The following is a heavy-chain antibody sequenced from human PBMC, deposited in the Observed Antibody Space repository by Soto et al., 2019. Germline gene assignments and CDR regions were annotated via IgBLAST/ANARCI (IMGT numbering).Heavy chain of an antibody. J-gene: IGHJ3*02. D-gene: IGHD3-16*01. CDR1: GYTFTSYG. V-gene: IGHV1-18*04. CDR3: ARVNYDYVWGSYLPRPDAFDI. Sequence: GASVKVSCKASGYTFTSYGISWVRQAPGQGLEWMGWISAYNGNTNYAQKLQGRVTMTTDTSTSTAYMELRSLRSDDTAVYYCARVNYDYVWGSYLPRPDAFDIWGQGTMVTVSS. CDR2: ISAYNGNT.